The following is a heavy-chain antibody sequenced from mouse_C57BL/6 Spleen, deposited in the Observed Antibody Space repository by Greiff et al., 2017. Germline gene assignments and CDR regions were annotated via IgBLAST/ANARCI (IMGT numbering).Heavy chain of an antibody. CDR2: INPYNGGT. CDR3: ARGSLNFDY. D-gene: IGHD6-1*01. Sequence: EVQLQQSGPVLVKPGASVKMSCKASGYTFTDYYMNWVDQSHGKSLEWIGVINPYNGGTSYNQKFKDKATLTVDKSSSTAYMELNSLTSEDSAVYYCARGSLNFDYWGQGTTLTVSS. J-gene: IGHJ2*01. CDR1: GYTFTDYY. V-gene: IGHV1-19*01.